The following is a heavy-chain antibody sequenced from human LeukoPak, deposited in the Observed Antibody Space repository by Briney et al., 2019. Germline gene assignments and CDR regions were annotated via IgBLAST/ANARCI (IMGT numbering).Heavy chain of an antibody. Sequence: SETLSLTCAVYGGSFSGYYWSGIRQPPGKGLEWIGEINHSGSTNYNPSLKSRVTISVDTSKNQFSLKLSSVTAADTAVYYCARGNDYVWGSYRYPPDYWGQGTLVTVSS. D-gene: IGHD3-16*02. CDR1: GGSFSGYY. V-gene: IGHV4-34*01. J-gene: IGHJ4*02. CDR3: ARGNDYVWGSYRYPPDY. CDR2: INHSGST.